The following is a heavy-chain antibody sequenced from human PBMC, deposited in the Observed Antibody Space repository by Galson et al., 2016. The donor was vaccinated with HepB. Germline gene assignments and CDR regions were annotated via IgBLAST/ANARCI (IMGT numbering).Heavy chain of an antibody. V-gene: IGHV5-51*01. Sequence: QSGAEVKKPGESLKISCKGSGYRFASYWIGWVRQMPGKGLEWMGIIYPGDSDTRYRPSFQGQVTFSADKSITTAYLQWSSLRASDTAMYYCALGGRYLGDSFDFWGQGIMVTVSS. CDR2: IYPGDSDT. J-gene: IGHJ3*01. CDR1: GYRFASYW. CDR3: ALGGRYLGDSFDF. D-gene: IGHD1-26*01.